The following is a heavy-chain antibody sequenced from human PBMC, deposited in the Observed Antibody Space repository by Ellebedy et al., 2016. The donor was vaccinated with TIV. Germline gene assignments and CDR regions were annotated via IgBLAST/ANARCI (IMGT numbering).Heavy chain of an antibody. CDR3: ARGVRVAYYYYGMDV. CDR1: GYSISSGYY. V-gene: IGHV4-4*07. Sequence: SETLSLTCTVSGYSISSGYYWSWIRQPAGQGLEWIGRIYTSGSTNYNPSLKSRVTMSVDTSKNPFSLKLSSVTAADTAVYYCARGVRVAYYYYGMDVWGQGTTVTVSS. J-gene: IGHJ6*02. D-gene: IGHD2-15*01. CDR2: IYTSGST.